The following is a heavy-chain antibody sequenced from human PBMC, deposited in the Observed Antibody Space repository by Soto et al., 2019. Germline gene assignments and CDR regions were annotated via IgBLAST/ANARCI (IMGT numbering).Heavy chain of an antibody. V-gene: IGHV1-58*01. CDR3: AADHFSYCGGDCYSDYYGMDV. CDR1: GFTFTSSA. J-gene: IGHJ6*02. D-gene: IGHD2-21*02. Sequence: SVKVSCKASGFTFTSSAVQWVRQARGQRLEWIGWIVVGSGNTNYAQKFQERVTITRDMSTSTAYMELSSLRSEDTAVYYCAADHFSYCGGDCYSDYYGMDVWGQGTTVTVSS. CDR2: IVVGSGNT.